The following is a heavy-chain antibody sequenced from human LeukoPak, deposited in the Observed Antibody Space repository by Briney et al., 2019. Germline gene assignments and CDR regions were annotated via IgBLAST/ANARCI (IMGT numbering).Heavy chain of an antibody. V-gene: IGHV3-21*01. J-gene: IGHJ4*02. Sequence: PGGSLRLSCAASGFTLSSYSMNWVRRAPGKGLGWVSSISSSSSYIYYADSVKGRFTISRDNAKNSLYLQMNSLRAEDTAVYYCARGGYSYGLALWYWGQGTLVTVSS. CDR1: GFTLSSYS. CDR2: ISSSSSYI. D-gene: IGHD5-18*01. CDR3: ARGGYSYGLALWY.